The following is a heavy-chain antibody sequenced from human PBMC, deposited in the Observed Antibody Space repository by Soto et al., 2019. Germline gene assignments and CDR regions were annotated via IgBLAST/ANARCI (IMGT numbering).Heavy chain of an antibody. D-gene: IGHD6-19*01. V-gene: IGHV3-48*02. J-gene: IGHJ4*02. Sequence: EVQLVESGGGLVQPGGSLRLSCAASGFTFSSHGMSWVRQAPGKGLEWVSYISSSSSTIYYADSVKGRFAISRDNAKNSLYLQMNNLRDEDTAVYYCARRVAGLSFDYWGQGTLVTVSS. CDR1: GFTFSSHG. CDR3: ARRVAGLSFDY. CDR2: ISSSSSTI.